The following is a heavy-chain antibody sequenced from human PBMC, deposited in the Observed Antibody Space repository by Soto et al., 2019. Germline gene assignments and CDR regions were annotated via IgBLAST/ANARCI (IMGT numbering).Heavy chain of an antibody. J-gene: IGHJ6*02. CDR2: IIPIFGTA. Sequence: SLNLACKGSGGTFSSYAIGWVRQTPGQGLEWMGGIIPIFGTANYAQKFQGRVTITADESTSTAYMELSSLRSEDTAVYYCARDLRQYRYYNYGMDFWGQGTTVTVS. V-gene: IGHV1-69*13. CDR1: GGTFSSYA. CDR3: ARDLRQYRYYNYGMDF. D-gene: IGHD2-2*01.